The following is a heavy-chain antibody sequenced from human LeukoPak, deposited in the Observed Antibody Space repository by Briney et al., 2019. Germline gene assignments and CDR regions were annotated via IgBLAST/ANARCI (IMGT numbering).Heavy chain of an antibody. CDR3: ARDPAGYCSSTSCFGYFDY. Sequence: GGSLRLSCAASGFTFSSYWMSWVRQAPGKGLEWVANIKQDGSEKYYVDSVKGRFTTSRDNAKNSLYLQMNSLRAEDTAVYYCARDPAGYCSSTSCFGYFDYWGQGTLVTVSS. CDR2: IKQDGSEK. J-gene: IGHJ4*02. V-gene: IGHV3-7*03. D-gene: IGHD2-2*01. CDR1: GFTFSSYW.